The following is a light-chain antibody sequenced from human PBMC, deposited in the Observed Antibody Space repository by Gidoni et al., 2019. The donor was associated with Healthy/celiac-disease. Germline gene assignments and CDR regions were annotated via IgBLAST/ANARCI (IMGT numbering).Light chain of an antibody. CDR3: QQYNNWPPPWT. CDR1: QSVRST. CDR2: GAS. Sequence: EIVMTQSPATLDVSPGERATLACRAGQSVRSTVAWYQKKPGQAPRLLIYGASTSATCIPARFSGSGSGTEFTLTISSLQSEDFAVYYCQQYNNWPPPWTFGQGTKVEIK. V-gene: IGKV3-15*01. J-gene: IGKJ1*01.